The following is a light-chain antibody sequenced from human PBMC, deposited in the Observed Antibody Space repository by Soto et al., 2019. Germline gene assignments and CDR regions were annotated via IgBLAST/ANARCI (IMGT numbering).Light chain of an antibody. J-gene: IGKJ5*01. CDR2: AAS. CDR1: QPIDTF. V-gene: IGKV1-39*01. CDR3: QQRYSTLSIT. Sequence: DLQMTQSPSSVSASVGDSVTITCRASQPIDTFLHWYQQKTGRAPNLLIYAASNLQSGVTSRFRGSGSGTDFTLTISSMQHEDFATDYWQQRYSTLSITFGQGTGLEI.